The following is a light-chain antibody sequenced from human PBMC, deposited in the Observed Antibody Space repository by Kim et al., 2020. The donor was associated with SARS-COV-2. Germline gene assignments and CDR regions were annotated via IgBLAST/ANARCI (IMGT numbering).Light chain of an antibody. CDR2: YDS. CDR1: NVAASS. V-gene: IGLV3-21*04. Sequence: PVCTATIAFNGNNVAASSVHLYQQKAGQAPVLAIYYDSDRSSGIPDRYSGSSSGDTATLTISRVEAGDEADYYCQVWDSIIDHWVFGGGTQLTVL. J-gene: IGLJ3*02. CDR3: QVWDSIIDHWV.